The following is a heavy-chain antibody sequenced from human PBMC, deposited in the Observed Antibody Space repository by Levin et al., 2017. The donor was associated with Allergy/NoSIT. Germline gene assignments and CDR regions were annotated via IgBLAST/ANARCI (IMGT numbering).Heavy chain of an antibody. Sequence: GESLKISCTASEFTFSSYWMHWVRQAPGKGLMWVSHLNTDGSNIGYADSVKGRFTSSRDNAKNTQYLQMNSLRAEDTAVYYCARHGWGHYAFDLWGQGTVVTVSS. CDR3: ARHGWGHYAFDL. CDR1: EFTFSSYW. V-gene: IGHV3-74*01. CDR2: LNTDGSNI. D-gene: IGHD1-26*01. J-gene: IGHJ3*01.